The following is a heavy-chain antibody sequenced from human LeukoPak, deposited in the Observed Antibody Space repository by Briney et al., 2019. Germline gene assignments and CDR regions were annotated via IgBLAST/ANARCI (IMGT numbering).Heavy chain of an antibody. D-gene: IGHD3-3*01. J-gene: IGHJ4*02. CDR1: GFTFSSYA. Sequence: GGSLRLSCAASGFTFSSYAMSWVRQAPGKGLEWVSAISGSGGSTYYADSVKGRFTISRDNSKNTLYLQMNSLRAEDTAVYYCAKVDYDLWSGYYVYWGQGTLVTVSS. CDR3: AKVDYDLWSGYYVY. CDR2: ISGSGGST. V-gene: IGHV3-23*01.